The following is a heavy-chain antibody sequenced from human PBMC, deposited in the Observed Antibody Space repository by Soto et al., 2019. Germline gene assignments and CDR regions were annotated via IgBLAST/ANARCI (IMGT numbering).Heavy chain of an antibody. V-gene: IGHV4-39*01. D-gene: IGHD2-2*01. CDR1: GGSISSSSYY. J-gene: IGHJ5*02. CDR2: IYYSGST. CDR3: ARHSRKFGYCSSTSCYGGDNWFDP. Sequence: SETLSLTCTVSGGSISSSSYYWGWIRQPPGKGLEWIGSIYYSGSTYYNPSLKSRVTISVDTSKNQFSLKLSSVTAADTAVYYCARHSRKFGYCSSTSCYGGDNWFDPWGQGTLVTVSS.